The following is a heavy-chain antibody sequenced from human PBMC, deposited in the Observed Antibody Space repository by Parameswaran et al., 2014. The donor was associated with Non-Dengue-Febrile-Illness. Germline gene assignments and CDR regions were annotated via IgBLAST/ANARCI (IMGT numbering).Heavy chain of an antibody. V-gene: IGHV4-30-4*01. CDR2: IYYSGST. CDR3: AREVVPAAILPYYYGMDV. J-gene: IGHJ6*02. D-gene: IGHD2-2*02. Sequence: VRQAPGKGLEWIGYIYYSGSTYYNPSLKSRVTISVDTSKNQFSLKLSSVTAADTAVYYCAREVVPAAILPYYYGMDVWGQGTTVTVSS.